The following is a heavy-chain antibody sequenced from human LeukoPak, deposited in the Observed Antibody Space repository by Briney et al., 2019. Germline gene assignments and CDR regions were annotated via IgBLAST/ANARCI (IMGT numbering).Heavy chain of an antibody. CDR1: GGSISSYY. D-gene: IGHD5-18*01. Sequence: PSETLSLTCTVSGGSISSYYWSWIRQPPGKGLEWIGYIYHSGSTYYNPSLKSRVTISVDRSKNQFSLKLSSVTAADTAVYYCARGLVTGLVDYWGQGTLVTVSS. CDR3: ARGLVTGLVDY. V-gene: IGHV4-59*12. CDR2: IYHSGST. J-gene: IGHJ4*02.